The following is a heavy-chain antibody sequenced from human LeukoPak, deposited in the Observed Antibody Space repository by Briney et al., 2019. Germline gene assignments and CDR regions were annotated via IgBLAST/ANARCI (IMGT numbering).Heavy chain of an antibody. CDR1: GGSISPYY. CDR2: IYYSGST. CDR3: ARGHYDSRGYSEPFDP. Sequence: SETLSLTCTVSGGSISPYYWTWIRQPPGKSLEFSGYIYYSGSTYYNPSLESRVTISVDTSKNQFSLNLISVTAADTAVYYCARGHYDSRGYSEPFDPWGQGTLVTVSS. V-gene: IGHV4-59*01. J-gene: IGHJ5*02. D-gene: IGHD3-22*01.